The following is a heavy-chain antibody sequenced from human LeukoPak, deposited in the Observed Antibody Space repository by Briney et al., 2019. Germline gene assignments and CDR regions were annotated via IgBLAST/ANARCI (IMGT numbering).Heavy chain of an antibody. Sequence: ASVKVSCKASGYTFTGYYMHWVRQAPGQGLEWMGWINPNSGNTGYAQKFQGRVTMTRNTSISTAYMELSSLRSEDTAVYYCAVMVRGVRSNWFDPWGQGTLVTVSS. V-gene: IGHV1-8*02. J-gene: IGHJ5*02. CDR2: INPNSGNT. D-gene: IGHD3-10*01. CDR3: AVMVRGVRSNWFDP. CDR1: GYTFTGYY.